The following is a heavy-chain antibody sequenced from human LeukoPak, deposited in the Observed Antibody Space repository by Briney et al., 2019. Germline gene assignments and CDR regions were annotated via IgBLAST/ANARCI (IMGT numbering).Heavy chain of an antibody. CDR2: INRSGGRT. CDR3: ARDLTRTDN. CDR1: GFLLDDYG. Sequence: GGSLTLSCAASGFLLDDYGMSWVRQAPGKGLEWVSGINRSGGRTGYGDSLKGRFTISRDNAKNTLYLQMNSLRAEDTALYYCARDLTRTDNWGQGTLVTVSS. D-gene: IGHD1-1*01. V-gene: IGHV3-20*04. J-gene: IGHJ4*02.